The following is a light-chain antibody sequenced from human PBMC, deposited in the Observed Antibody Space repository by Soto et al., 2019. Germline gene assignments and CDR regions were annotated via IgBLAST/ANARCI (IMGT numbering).Light chain of an antibody. J-gene: IGLJ1*01. CDR2: EVS. CDR3: SSYTLTSTQV. Sequence: QSVLTQPASVSVSPGQSITIACTGTSSDVGAYNSVSWYQLHPAKDPKLIISEVSNRPSGVSSRFSGSKSANTASLTISGLQPEDEADYYCSSYTLTSTQVFGTGTKLTVL. CDR1: SSDVGAYNS. V-gene: IGLV2-14*01.